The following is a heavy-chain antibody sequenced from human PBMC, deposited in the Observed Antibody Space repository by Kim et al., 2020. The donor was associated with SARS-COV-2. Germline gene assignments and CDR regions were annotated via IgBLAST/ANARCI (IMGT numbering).Heavy chain of an antibody. J-gene: IGHJ4*02. Sequence: SGSGRSTYHADSVKGRFTISRDNSKNTLYLQMNSLRAEDTAVYYCAKWDYWGQGTLVTVSS. V-gene: IGHV3-23*01. CDR2: SGSGRST. CDR3: AKWDY.